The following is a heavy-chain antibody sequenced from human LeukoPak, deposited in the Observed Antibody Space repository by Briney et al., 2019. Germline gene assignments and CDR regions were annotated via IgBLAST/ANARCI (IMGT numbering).Heavy chain of an antibody. V-gene: IGHV3-66*01. J-gene: IGHJ4*02. CDR1: GFTFSSFA. CDR3: ARGLLRDGYTYTYSFDY. D-gene: IGHD5-18*01. CDR2: VYMGGTT. Sequence: GGSLRLSCAASGFTFSSFAMNWVRQAPGKGLEWVSVVYMGGTTYYADSVKGRFTISRDSTKNTIYLQMNNLRAEDTAVYYCARGLLRDGYTYTYSFDYWGQGALVTVSS.